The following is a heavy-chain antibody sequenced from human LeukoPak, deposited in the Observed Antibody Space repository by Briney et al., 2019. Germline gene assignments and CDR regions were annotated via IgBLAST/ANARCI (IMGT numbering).Heavy chain of an antibody. Sequence: ASVKVSCKASGYTFTSYYMQWVRQAPGQGLEWMGIINPSGGSTSYAQKFQGRVTMTRDTSTSTVYMELSSLRSEDTAVYYCARTLTVTTHGHGGDYWGQGTLVTVSS. CDR1: GYTFTSYY. V-gene: IGHV1-46*01. CDR2: INPSGGST. CDR3: ARTLTVTTHGHGGDY. J-gene: IGHJ4*02. D-gene: IGHD4-17*01.